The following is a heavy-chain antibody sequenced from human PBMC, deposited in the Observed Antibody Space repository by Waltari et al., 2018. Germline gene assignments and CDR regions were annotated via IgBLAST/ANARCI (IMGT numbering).Heavy chain of an antibody. V-gene: IGHV1-18*01. Sequence: QVQLVQSGAEVKKPGASVKVSCKASGYTFTSYGISWVRQAPCQGLEWMGWISAYNGNTNDAQKLQGRVTMTTDTSTSTAYMELRSLRSDDTAVYYCARGRRIVGATRPELVDYWGQGTLVTVSS. J-gene: IGHJ4*02. CDR1: GYTFTSYG. D-gene: IGHD1-26*01. CDR2: ISAYNGNT. CDR3: ARGRRIVGATRPELVDY.